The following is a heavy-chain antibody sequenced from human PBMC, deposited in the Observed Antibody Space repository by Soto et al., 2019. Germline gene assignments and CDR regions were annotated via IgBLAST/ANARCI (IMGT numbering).Heavy chain of an antibody. CDR1: GYSFTSYW. CDR3: ARLELTGLDN. CDR2: IDPSDSYT. D-gene: IGHD3-9*01. J-gene: IGHJ4*02. Sequence: PGESLKISCKDSGYSFTSYWISWVRQMPGKGLEWMGKIDPSDSYTNYSPSFQGQVTISADKSFSTAYLQWSSLKASDTAIYFCARLELTGLDNWGQGTPVTVSS. V-gene: IGHV5-10-1*04.